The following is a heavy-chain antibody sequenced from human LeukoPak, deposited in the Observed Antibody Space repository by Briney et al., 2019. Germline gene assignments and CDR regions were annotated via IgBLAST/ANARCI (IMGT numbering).Heavy chain of an antibody. J-gene: IGHJ4*02. CDR2: INPNSGDT. CDR3: ARDYIDPGNYTPLGY. D-gene: IGHD1-7*01. V-gene: IGHV1-2*02. CDR1: GYTFTAYY. Sequence: ASVKVSCKASGYTFTAYYVHLVRQAPGQGLEWMGWINPNSGDTSSAQKFQGRVTMTRDTSISTVYMELSRLRSDDTAVYYCARDYIDPGNYTPLGYWGQGTLVTVSS.